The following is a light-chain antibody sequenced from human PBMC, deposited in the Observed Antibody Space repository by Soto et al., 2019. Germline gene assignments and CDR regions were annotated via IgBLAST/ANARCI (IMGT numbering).Light chain of an antibody. V-gene: IGKV3-15*01. J-gene: IGKJ1*01. CDR3: QLYNNWPRT. CDR1: QSVGSN. Sequence: EIVMTQSPATLSVSPGERATLSCRASQSVGSNLAWYQQKPGQAPRLLLYGTSTRATGIPARFSGSGSGTEFTLSISSLQSEDFAVYYCQLYNNWPRTFGQGTKVEIK. CDR2: GTS.